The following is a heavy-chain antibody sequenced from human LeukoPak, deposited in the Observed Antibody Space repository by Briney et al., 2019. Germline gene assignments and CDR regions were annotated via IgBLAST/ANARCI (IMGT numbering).Heavy chain of an antibody. CDR1: GGSISSSNW. D-gene: IGHD4-17*01. Sequence: SETLSLTCAVSGGSISSSNWWSWVRQPPGKGLEWIGEIYHSGSTNYNTSLKSRVTISVDKSKNQFSLKLSSVTAADTAVYYCARTLFTSTVTKNWFDPWGQGTLVTVSS. J-gene: IGHJ5*02. CDR3: ARTLFTSTVTKNWFDP. V-gene: IGHV4-4*02. CDR2: IYHSGST.